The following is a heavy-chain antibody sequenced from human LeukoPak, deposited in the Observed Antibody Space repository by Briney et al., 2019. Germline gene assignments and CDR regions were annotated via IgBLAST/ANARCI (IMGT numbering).Heavy chain of an antibody. V-gene: IGHV3-21*01. J-gene: IGHJ3*02. CDR3: ARGPFYSSSWYGAFDI. Sequence: GGSLRLSCAASEFSVGSNYMTWVRQAPGKGLEWVSSISSSSSYIYYADSVKGRFTISRDNAKNSLYLQMNSLRAEDTAVYYCARGPFYSSSWYGAFDIWGQGTMVTVSS. CDR1: EFSVGSNY. D-gene: IGHD6-13*01. CDR2: ISSSSSYI.